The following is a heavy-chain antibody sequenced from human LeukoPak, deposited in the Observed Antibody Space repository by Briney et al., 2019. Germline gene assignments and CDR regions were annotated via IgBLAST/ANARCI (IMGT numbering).Heavy chain of an antibody. D-gene: IGHD3-10*01. CDR1: GFTFSNCA. CDR3: AKDPYQTYREYGSARPDY. J-gene: IGHJ4*02. V-gene: IGHV3-23*01. CDR2: TSDSGGST. Sequence: GGSLRLSCAASGFTFSNCAMTWVRQAPGKGLEWVSTTSDSGGSTYYADSVKGRFTISRDNSKNTVSLQMHSLRVEDTAVYYCAKDPYQTYREYGSARPDYWGQGTLVTVSS.